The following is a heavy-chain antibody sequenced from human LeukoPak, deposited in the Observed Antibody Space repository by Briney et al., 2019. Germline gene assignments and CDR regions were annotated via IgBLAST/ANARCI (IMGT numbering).Heavy chain of an antibody. Sequence: PGGSLRLSCAASGFTFSSYAMSWVRQAPGKGLEWVSAISGSGGSTYYADSVKGRFTISRDNSKNTLYLQMNSLRAEDTAVYYCAKVVFGVTGGKWFDPWGQGTLVTVSS. J-gene: IGHJ5*02. CDR1: GFTFSSYA. CDR3: AKVVFGVTGGKWFDP. D-gene: IGHD3-10*01. V-gene: IGHV3-23*01. CDR2: ISGSGGST.